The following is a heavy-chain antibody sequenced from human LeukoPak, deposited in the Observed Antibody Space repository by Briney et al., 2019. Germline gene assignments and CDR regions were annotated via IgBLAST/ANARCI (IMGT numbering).Heavy chain of an antibody. CDR3: ATSRTLDY. CDR1: GFTFRSYG. CDR2: ITYDDFYK. J-gene: IGHJ4*02. V-gene: IGHV3-30*03. Sequence: GGSLRLSCAASGFTFRSYGMHWVRQAPGKGLEWVALITYDDFYKYYGDSVKGRFTISRDNAKSSLYLQMNSLRAEDTAVYYCATSRTLDYWGQGTLVTVSS.